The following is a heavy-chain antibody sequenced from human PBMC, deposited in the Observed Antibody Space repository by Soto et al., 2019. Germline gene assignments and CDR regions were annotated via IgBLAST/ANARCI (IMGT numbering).Heavy chain of an antibody. CDR2: ISSSGSTI. D-gene: IGHD3-3*01. CDR3: ARARVHYDFWSGYYPVFDY. V-gene: IGHV3-11*01. J-gene: IGHJ4*02. CDR1: GFTFSDYY. Sequence: QVQLVESGRGLVKPGGSLRPSCAASGFTFSDYYMSWIRQAPGKGLEWVSYISSSGSTIYYADSVKGRFTISRDNAKNSLYLQMNSLRAEDTAVYYCARARVHYDFWSGYYPVFDYWGQGTLVTVSS.